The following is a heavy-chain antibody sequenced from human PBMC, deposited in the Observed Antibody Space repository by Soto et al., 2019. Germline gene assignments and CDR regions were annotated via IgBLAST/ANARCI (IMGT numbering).Heavy chain of an antibody. CDR2: MSHSGGT. J-gene: IGHJ3*02. Sequence: QVQLQQWGAGLLKPSETLSLTCAVFGGSVNSGNYYWSWIPQPPGKGLEWIGEMSHSGGTHFNPSLKSRATISVDTSKNQFSLKMSSVTAADTALYYWARVERGTATTVVDAFDIWGPGTMVTVSS. CDR3: ARVERGTATTVVDAFDI. D-gene: IGHD1-1*01. V-gene: IGHV4-34*01. CDR1: GGSVNSGNYY.